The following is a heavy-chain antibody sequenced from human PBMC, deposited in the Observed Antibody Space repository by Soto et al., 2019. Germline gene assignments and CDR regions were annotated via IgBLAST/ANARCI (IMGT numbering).Heavy chain of an antibody. CDR3: ARLDCSSTRCYAESWFDP. D-gene: IGHD2-2*01. V-gene: IGHV4-59*08. CDR1: GGSISSYY. CDR2: IYYSGST. J-gene: IGHJ5*02. Sequence: PSETLSLTCTVSGGSISSYYWSWIRQPPGKGLEWIGYIYYSGSTNYNPSLKSRVTISVDTSRNQFSLKLSSVTAADTAVYYCARLDCSSTRCYAESWFDPWGQGTLVTVSS.